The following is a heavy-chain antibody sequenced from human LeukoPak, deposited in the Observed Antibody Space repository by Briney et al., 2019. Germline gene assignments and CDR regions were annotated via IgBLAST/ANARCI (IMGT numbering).Heavy chain of an antibody. CDR1: GFTFSSYA. D-gene: IGHD5-18*01. J-gene: IGHJ4*02. CDR2: ISGSGGST. V-gene: IGHV3-23*01. CDR3: AKRILPGYSFCFDY. Sequence: GGSLRLSCAASGFTFSSYAMSWVRQAPGKGLEWVSAISGSGGSTYYAVSVKGRFTISRDNSKNTLYLQMNSLRAEDTAVYYCAKRILPGYSFCFDYWGQGTLVTVSS.